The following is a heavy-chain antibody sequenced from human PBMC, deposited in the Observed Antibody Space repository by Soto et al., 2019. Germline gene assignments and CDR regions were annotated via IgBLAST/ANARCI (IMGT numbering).Heavy chain of an antibody. CDR2: IYYSGST. CDR3: ARMAPTQYYFDY. Sequence: SETLSLTCTVSGGSISSYYWSWIRQPPGKGLEWIGYIYYSGSTNYNPSLKSRVTISVDTSKNQFSLKLSSVTAADTAVYYCARMAPTQYYFDYWGQGTLVTVSS. CDR1: GGSISSYY. V-gene: IGHV4-59*01. J-gene: IGHJ4*02.